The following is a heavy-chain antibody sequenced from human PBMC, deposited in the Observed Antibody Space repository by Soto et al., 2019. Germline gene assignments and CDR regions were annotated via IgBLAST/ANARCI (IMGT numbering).Heavy chain of an antibody. J-gene: IGHJ2*01. Sequence: SETLSLTCTVSGGSITDYYWSWIRQPPGKALEWIGYGYHSVSIHYNPSLKTRVTISVDTSENQFSLRLSPVTAADTAVYYCARAFAGFGAYWYFDLWGRGTLVTVSS. V-gene: IGHV4-59*01. CDR3: ARAFAGFGAYWYFDL. D-gene: IGHD3-16*01. CDR1: GGSITDYY. CDR2: GYHSVSI.